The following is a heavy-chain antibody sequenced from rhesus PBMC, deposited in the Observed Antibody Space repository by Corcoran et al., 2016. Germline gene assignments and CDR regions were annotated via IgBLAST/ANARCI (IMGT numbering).Heavy chain of an antibody. CDR3: TLSFGSGWSPR. J-gene: IGHJ4*01. V-gene: IGHV4-173*01. D-gene: IGHD6S26*01. CDR2: VSGSGGNT. CDR1: GGSISGNY. Sequence: QLQLQESGPGLVKPSETLSLTCAVSGGSISGNYWTWIRQFPGKGLEGIGRVSGSGGNTDYNPSLNSRVTISRDTSKNHFSLNLNSVTAADTAIYYCTLSFGSGWSPRWGQGLLVTVSS.